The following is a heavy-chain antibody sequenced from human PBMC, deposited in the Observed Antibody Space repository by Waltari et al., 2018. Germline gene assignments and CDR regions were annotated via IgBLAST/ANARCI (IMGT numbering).Heavy chain of an antibody. J-gene: IGHJ4*02. CDR3: AKDPGIRYFDWLLPYFDY. D-gene: IGHD3-9*01. Sequence: QVQLVESGGGVVQPGRSLRLSCAASGFTFSSYGLPWARQAPGKGLEWLAVISYDGSNKYYADSVKGRFTISRDNSKNTLYLQMNSLRAEDTAVYYCAKDPGIRYFDWLLPYFDYWGQGTLVTVSS. CDR2: ISYDGSNK. V-gene: IGHV3-30*18. CDR1: GFTFSSYG.